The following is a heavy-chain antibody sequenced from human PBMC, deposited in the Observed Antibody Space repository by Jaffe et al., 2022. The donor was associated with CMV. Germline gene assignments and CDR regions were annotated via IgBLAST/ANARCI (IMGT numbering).Heavy chain of an antibody. CDR3: ARDHRNGGSYWGGSLGASLLDV. CDR1: GFTFSTYG. CDR2: ISGSSSTI. D-gene: IGHD1-26*01. V-gene: IGHV3-48*02. Sequence: EVQLVESGGGLVQPGGSLRLSCAASGFTFSTYGMNWVRQAPGKGLEWVSYISGSSSTIYYAESVKGRFTISRDNAKNSLYLQMNSLRDEDTAVYYCARDHRNGGSYWGGSLGASLLDVWGQGTMVTVSS. J-gene: IGHJ3*01.